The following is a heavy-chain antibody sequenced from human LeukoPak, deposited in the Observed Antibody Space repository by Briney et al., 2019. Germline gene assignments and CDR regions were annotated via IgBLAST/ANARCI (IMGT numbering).Heavy chain of an antibody. CDR2: ISAYNGNT. CDR3: ARDTAGIAAAGTQYFQH. CDR1: GYTFTSYG. V-gene: IGHV1-18*01. J-gene: IGHJ1*01. D-gene: IGHD6-13*01. Sequence: GASVKVSCKASGYTFTSYGISWVRQAPGQGLEWMGWISAYNGNTNYAQKLQGRVTMTTDTSTSTAYMELRSLRSDDTAVYYCARDTAGIAAAGTQYFQHWGQGTLVTVSS.